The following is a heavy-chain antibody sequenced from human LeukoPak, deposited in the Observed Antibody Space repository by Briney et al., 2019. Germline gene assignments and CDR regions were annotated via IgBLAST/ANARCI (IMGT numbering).Heavy chain of an antibody. J-gene: IGHJ4*02. V-gene: IGHV3-21*01. CDR2: ISSSGTYI. CDR1: GFTFSSHS. Sequence: GGSLRLSCAASGFTFSSHSMNWVRQAPGKGLEWVSSISSSGTYIYYADSVKGRFTISRDNAKNSLYLQMNSLRAEDTAVYFCARDLRQLTSYFDFWGQGTQVTVSS. D-gene: IGHD6-13*01. CDR3: ARDLRQLTSYFDF.